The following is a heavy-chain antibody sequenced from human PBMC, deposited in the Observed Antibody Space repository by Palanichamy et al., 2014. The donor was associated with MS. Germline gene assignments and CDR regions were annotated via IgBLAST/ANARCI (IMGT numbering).Heavy chain of an antibody. J-gene: IGHJ4*02. D-gene: IGHD1-26*01. CDR2: IYYSGST. Sequence: QLQLQESGPGLVKPSETLSLTCTVSGGSISSSSYYWGWIRQPPGKGLEWIGSIYYSGSTYYNPSLKSRVTISVDTSKNQFSPKLSSVTAADTAVYYCARHPAGGGSYYAGVYWGQGTLVTVSS. V-gene: IGHV4-39*01. CDR3: ARHPAGGGSYYAGVY. CDR1: GGSISSSSYY.